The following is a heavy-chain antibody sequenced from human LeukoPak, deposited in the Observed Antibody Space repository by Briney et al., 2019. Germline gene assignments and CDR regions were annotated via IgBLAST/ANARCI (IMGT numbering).Heavy chain of an antibody. J-gene: IGHJ4*02. CDR1: GFTFSSYS. CDR3: ARDGSAAATPFLCDY. D-gene: IGHD6-13*01. CDR2: ISSSSSYI. V-gene: IGHV3-21*01. Sequence: PGRSLRLSCAASGFTFSSYSMNWVRQAPGKGLEWVSSISSSSSYIYYADSVKGRFTISRDNAKNSLYLQMNSLRAEDTAVYYCARDGSAAATPFLCDYWGQGALVTVSS.